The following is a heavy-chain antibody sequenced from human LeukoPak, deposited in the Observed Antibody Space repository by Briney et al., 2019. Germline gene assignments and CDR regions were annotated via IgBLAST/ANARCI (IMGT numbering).Heavy chain of an antibody. V-gene: IGHV3-30*14. D-gene: IGHD1-26*01. Sequence: GGSLRLSCAASGFTFSSYAMHWVRQAPGKGLEWVAVISYDGSNKNYADSVKGRFTISGDNSKNTLYLQMNSLRAEDTAVYYCARGGSYLSAFDIWGQGTMVTVSS. J-gene: IGHJ3*02. CDR1: GFTFSSYA. CDR2: ISYDGSNK. CDR3: ARGGSYLSAFDI.